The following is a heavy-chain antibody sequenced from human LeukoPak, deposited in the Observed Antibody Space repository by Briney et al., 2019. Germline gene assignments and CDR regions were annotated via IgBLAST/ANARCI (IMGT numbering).Heavy chain of an antibody. D-gene: IGHD6-25*01. CDR3: ARQAIAASVGMDV. V-gene: IGHV4-59*08. J-gene: IGHJ6*02. CDR1: GGSIGSYY. Sequence: SETLSLTCTVSGGSIGSYYWSWIRQPPGKGLEWIGYIYYSGSTNYNPSLKSRVTISVDTSKNQFSLKLSSVTAADTAVYYCARQAIAASVGMDVWGQGTTVTVSS. CDR2: IYYSGST.